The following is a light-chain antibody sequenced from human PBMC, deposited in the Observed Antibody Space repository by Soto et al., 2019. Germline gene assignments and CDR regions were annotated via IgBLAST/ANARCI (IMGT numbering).Light chain of an antibody. J-gene: IGKJ1*01. CDR3: QQYDSLPRT. V-gene: IGKV1-33*01. CDR1: QDISHH. Sequence: DIQMTQSPSSLSASVGDRVTITCQASQDISHHLAWYQQKPGKAPKLLIYDAFYLETGVPSRFSGRGSGTDFTFTISSLQPEDIATYYCQQYDSLPRTFGQGTKVEIK. CDR2: DAF.